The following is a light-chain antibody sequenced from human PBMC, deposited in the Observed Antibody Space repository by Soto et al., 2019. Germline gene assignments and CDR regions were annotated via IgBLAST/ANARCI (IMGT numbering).Light chain of an antibody. CDR1: QSISRY. CDR3: QQSYNTPRS. Sequence: DVQMTQSPSSLSASVGDRVTITCRASQSISRYLIWYQQKPGKAPNLLIYDASTLQSGVPSRFSGSGSGTNFTLTISSLQSVDFATYYCQQSYNTPRSFGQGTKVEI. V-gene: IGKV1-39*01. CDR2: DAS. J-gene: IGKJ1*01.